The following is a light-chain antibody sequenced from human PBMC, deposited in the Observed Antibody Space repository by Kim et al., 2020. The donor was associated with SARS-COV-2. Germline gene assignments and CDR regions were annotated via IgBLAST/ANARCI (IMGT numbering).Light chain of an antibody. Sequence: EIVLTQSPATLSVSPGERVTLSCRASETVSRFLAWYQQKPGQSPRLLIYGASTRASGVPARFSGSGSGTEFTLTISSLQSEDFASYYCQHYNNWPLTFGGGTKVDIK. V-gene: IGKV3-15*01. J-gene: IGKJ4*01. CDR3: QHYNNWPLT. CDR1: ETVSRF. CDR2: GAS.